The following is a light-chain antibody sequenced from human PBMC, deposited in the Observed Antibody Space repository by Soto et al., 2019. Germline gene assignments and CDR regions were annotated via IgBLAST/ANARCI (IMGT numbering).Light chain of an antibody. CDR3: QQYGSSPPT. Sequence: IVLTQSPGTLSLSPGDRTTLSFRASQSISRYVAWYQQKPGQGPRLLIFGASSRATGTPDRFSGSGSGTDFTLTIHRLAPEDFALYYCQQYGSSPPTFGQGTKGGYQ. CDR1: QSISRY. J-gene: IGKJ1*01. V-gene: IGKV3-20*01. CDR2: GAS.